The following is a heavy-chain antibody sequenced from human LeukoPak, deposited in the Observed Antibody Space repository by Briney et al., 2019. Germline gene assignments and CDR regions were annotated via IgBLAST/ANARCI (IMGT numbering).Heavy chain of an antibody. CDR3: AVGSITMVRGDDAFDI. V-gene: IGHV4-39*01. CDR2: IYYSGST. D-gene: IGHD3-10*01. CDR1: GGSLSRSSYY. J-gene: IGHJ3*02. Sequence: SETLSLTCTVSGGSLSRSSYYWGWIRQPPGEGPGGIGGIYYSGSTYYNPSLKSRVTISVDTSKNQFSLKLSSVTAADTAVYYCAVGSITMVRGDDAFDIWGQGTMVTVSS.